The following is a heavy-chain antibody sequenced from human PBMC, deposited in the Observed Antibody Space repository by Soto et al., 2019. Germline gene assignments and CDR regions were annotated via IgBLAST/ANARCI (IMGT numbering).Heavy chain of an antibody. CDR1: GYSFTSYW. J-gene: IGHJ4*02. CDR3: ARHVEGTGAMGGVYYFDY. Sequence: GESLKISCKGSGYSFTSYWIGWVRQMPGKGLEWMGIIYPGDSDTRYSPSFQGQVTISADKSISTAYLEWSSLKASDTAMYYGARHVEGTGAMGGVYYFDYWGQGTLVTVSS. D-gene: IGHD2-8*02. V-gene: IGHV5-51*01. CDR2: IYPGDSDT.